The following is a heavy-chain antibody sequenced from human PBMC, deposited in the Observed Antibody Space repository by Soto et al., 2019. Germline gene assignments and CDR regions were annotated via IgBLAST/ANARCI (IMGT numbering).Heavy chain of an antibody. CDR1: GFTFSNYG. CDR2: ISYDGSNK. V-gene: IGHV3-30*18. J-gene: IGHJ6*02. CDR3: AKDRATIYYCCGMDV. D-gene: IGHD5-12*01. Sequence: QVQLVESGGGVVQPGRSLRLSCAASGFTFSNYGMHWVRQAPGKGLEWVAVISYDGSNKYYADSGKGRFTISRDNSKKTLYLRMNSLRAEDTAVYDGAKDRATIYYCCGMDVWGQGTTVTVSS.